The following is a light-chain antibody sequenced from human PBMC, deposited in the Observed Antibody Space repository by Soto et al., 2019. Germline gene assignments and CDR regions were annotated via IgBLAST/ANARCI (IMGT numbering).Light chain of an antibody. CDR2: DAS. CDR3: QQRSNWPRT. V-gene: IGKV3-11*01. J-gene: IGKJ1*01. CDR1: QSVGNY. Sequence: EIVLTQSPATLSLSPGERATLSCRASQSVGNYFAWYQQKPGQAPRLLIYDASNRATGIPDRFSGSGSGTVFTLTIRSLEPEDFAAYYCQQRSNWPRTFGQGTKVEIK.